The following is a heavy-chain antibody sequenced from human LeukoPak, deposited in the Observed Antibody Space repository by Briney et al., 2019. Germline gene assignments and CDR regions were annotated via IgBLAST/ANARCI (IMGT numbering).Heavy chain of an antibody. D-gene: IGHD3-22*01. CDR2: IYQSGST. V-gene: IGHV4-38-2*02. J-gene: IGHJ3*02. Sequence: SETLSLTCTVSGYSIRNGYNWGWIRLSPGKGLEWLGSIYQSGSTYDNPSLKSRVTLSIDTSKNQFSLKLSSVTAADTAVYYCASSLLILYDSSGSGAFDIWGQGTMVTVSS. CDR1: GYSIRNGYN. CDR3: ASSLLILYDSSGSGAFDI.